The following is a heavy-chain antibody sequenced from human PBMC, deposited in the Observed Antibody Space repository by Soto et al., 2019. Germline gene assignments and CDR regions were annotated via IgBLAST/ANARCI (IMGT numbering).Heavy chain of an antibody. D-gene: IGHD3-16*01. Sequence: EVQLVESGGGLVQPGGSLRLSCVTSGFSFSDSWMNWVRQAPGKGLEWVANLNKDGSETKYADSVKGRFTISRDNARNSVYLEINNLSTEDTAVYYCASWVNALNYWGQGTQVTVSS. CDR3: ASWVNALNY. J-gene: IGHJ4*02. V-gene: IGHV3-7*01. CDR2: LNKDGSET. CDR1: GFSFSDSW.